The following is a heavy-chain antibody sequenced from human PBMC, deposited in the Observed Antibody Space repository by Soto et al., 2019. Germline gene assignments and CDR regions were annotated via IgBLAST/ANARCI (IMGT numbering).Heavy chain of an antibody. CDR1: GGTFSNYP. CDR3: SRGNHRWLQLWYFDL. D-gene: IGHD5-12*01. V-gene: IGHV1-69*12. CDR2: IIPIFGTV. J-gene: IGHJ2*01. Sequence: QVQLVQSGAEVKKPGSSVKVSCKASGGTFSNYPISWVRQAPGQGLEWMGGIIPIFGTVNYAQKFQGRVTITADESTSTAYIELSSLRSEDTAVYYCSRGNHRWLQLWYFDLWGRGPLVSVSS.